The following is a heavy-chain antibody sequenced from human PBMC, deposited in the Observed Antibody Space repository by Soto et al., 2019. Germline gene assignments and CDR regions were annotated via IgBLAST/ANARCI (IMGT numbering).Heavy chain of an antibody. CDR3: ARESVGDDPRLDY. CDR2: VIPILGVV. J-gene: IGHJ4*01. D-gene: IGHD4-17*01. CDR1: GGYYRSYT. V-gene: IGHV1-69*02. Sequence: QVQVVQSGAEVKKPGSSVKVSCKASGGYYRSYTITWVRQAPGQGLEWMGRVIPILGVVNYAQKFQGKVTIPADKSTGTAYVGLSSLRSDDTAVYYCARESVGDDPRLDYWGQGTLVTVSS.